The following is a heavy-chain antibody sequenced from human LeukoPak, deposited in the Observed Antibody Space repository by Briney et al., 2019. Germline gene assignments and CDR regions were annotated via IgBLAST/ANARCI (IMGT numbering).Heavy chain of an antibody. CDR2: IYSGGST. D-gene: IGHD3-22*01. V-gene: IGHV3-53*01. CDR1: GGTFSSYA. Sequence: EASVKVSCKASGGTFSSYAISWVRQAPGKGLEWVSVIYSGGSTYYADSVKGRFTISRDNSKNTLYLQMNSLRAEDTAVYYCARAPFDDSSGFDIWGQGTMVTVSS. CDR3: ARAPFDDSSGFDI. J-gene: IGHJ3*02.